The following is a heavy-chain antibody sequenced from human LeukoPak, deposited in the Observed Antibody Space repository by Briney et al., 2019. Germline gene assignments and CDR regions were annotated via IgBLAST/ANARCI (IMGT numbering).Heavy chain of an antibody. V-gene: IGHV4-38-2*01. D-gene: IGHD2-15*01. CDR2: IYHSGST. CDR3: ARHDCGGSCYFAFDI. Sequence: PSETLSLTCAVSGYSISSGNYWGWIRQPPGKGLKWIGSIYHSGSTYYNPSLKSRVTISVDTSKNQFSLKLSSVTAADTAVYYCARHDCGGSCYFAFDIWGQGTMVTVSS. J-gene: IGHJ3*02. CDR1: GYSISSGNY.